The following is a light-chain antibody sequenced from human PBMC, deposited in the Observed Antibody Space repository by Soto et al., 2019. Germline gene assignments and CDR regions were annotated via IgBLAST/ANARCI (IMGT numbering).Light chain of an antibody. J-gene: IGLJ2*01. CDR1: SGHSSYA. CDR2: LDSDGSH. V-gene: IGLV4-69*01. Sequence: QPVLTQSPSASASLGASVKLTCTLSSGHSSYAIAWHQQQPEKGPRYLMKLDSDGSHTTGDAIPDRFSGSSSGAERYLTISSLQSEDEADYYCQTWGTGSHVVFGGGTKLTVL. CDR3: QTWGTGSHVV.